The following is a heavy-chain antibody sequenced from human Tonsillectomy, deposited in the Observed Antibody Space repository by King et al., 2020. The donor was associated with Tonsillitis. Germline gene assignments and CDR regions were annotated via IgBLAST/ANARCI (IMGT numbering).Heavy chain of an antibody. CDR1: GGSFRNYA. CDR2: IIPFFGFA. D-gene: IGHD3-3*01. CDR3: ARDSGVFGVVTPIDH. V-gene: IGHV1-69*17. J-gene: IGHJ4*02. Sequence: QLVQSGAEVKKPGSSVKVSCKASGGSFRNYAINWVRQAPGQGLEWMGGIIPFFGFANYAEKFLGRVTLTADKSTNTAYMEVSGLISDDTAVYYCARDSGVFGVVTPIDHWGQGTLVIVSS.